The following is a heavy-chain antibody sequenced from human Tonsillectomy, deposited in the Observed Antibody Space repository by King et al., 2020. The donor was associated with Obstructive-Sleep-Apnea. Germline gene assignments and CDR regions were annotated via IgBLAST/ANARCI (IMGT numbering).Heavy chain of an antibody. V-gene: IGHV3-21*01. Sequence: VQLVESGGGLVKPGGSLRLSCAASGFTFSNYSMNWVRKAPGKGLEWVSSISSSSSYIYYADSVKGRFHISRDNAKNSLYLQMNSLRAEDPAVYYLATTTGSGNYWNWGQGTLVTVSS. J-gene: IGHJ4*02. CDR1: GFTFSNYS. CDR3: ATTTGSGNYWN. D-gene: IGHD3-10*01. CDR2: ISSSSSYI.